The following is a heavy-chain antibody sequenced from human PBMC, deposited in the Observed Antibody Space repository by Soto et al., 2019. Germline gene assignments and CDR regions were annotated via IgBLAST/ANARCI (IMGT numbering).Heavy chain of an antibody. CDR3: ARDRYGDYGFDY. CDR1: GGSVSSGSYY. CDR2: IYYSGST. V-gene: IGHV4-61*01. Sequence: SETLSLTCTVSGGSVSSGSYYWSWIRQPPGKGLEWIGYIYYSGSTNYNPSLKSRVTISVDTSKNQFSLKLSSVTAADTAVYYCARDRYGDYGFDYWGQGTQVTVSS. D-gene: IGHD4-17*01. J-gene: IGHJ4*02.